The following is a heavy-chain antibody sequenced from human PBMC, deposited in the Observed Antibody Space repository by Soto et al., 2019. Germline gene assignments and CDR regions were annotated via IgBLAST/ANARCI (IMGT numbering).Heavy chain of an antibody. J-gene: IGHJ4*02. D-gene: IGHD6-19*01. CDR3: AKDKMEQWLVGGYFDY. CDR1: GFTFNRYA. Sequence: GGSLRLSCSASGFTFNRYAMSWVRQAPGKGLEWVSAIIDDGGRAYYADSVKGRFTISRDNSKNTLSLQMNSLRAEDTAVYYCAKDKMEQWLVGGYFDYWXQGTQVTVSS. V-gene: IGHV3-23*01. CDR2: IIDDGGRA.